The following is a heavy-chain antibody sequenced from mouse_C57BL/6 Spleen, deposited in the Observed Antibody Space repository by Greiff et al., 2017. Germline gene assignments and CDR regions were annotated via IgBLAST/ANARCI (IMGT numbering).Heavy chain of an antibody. J-gene: IGHJ2*01. CDR2: IWTGGGT. CDR3: ARGGYYSNYYFDY. D-gene: IGHD2-5*01. CDR1: GFSLTSYA. V-gene: IGHV2-9-1*01. Sequence: VQLVESGPGLVAPSQSLSITCTVSGFSLTSYAISWVRQPPGKGLEWLGVIWTGGGTNYNSAPKSRLIISKDNTKSQVFLKMNSLQTDDTARYYCARGGYYSNYYFDYWGQGTTLTVSS.